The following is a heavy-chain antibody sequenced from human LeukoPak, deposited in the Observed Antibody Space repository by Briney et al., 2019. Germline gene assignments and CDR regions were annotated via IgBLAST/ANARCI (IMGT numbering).Heavy chain of an antibody. J-gene: IGHJ4*02. CDR3: AKDTSVRRPGNCGGDCYSRGYFDY. CDR1: GFTFSSYG. Sequence: AGGSLRLSCAASGFTFSSYGMHWVRQAPGKGLEWVAVISYDGSNKYYADSVKGRFTIPRDNSKNTLYLQMNSLRAEDTAVYYCAKDTSVRRPGNCGGDCYSRGYFDYWGQGTLVTVSS. D-gene: IGHD2-21*02. V-gene: IGHV3-30*18. CDR2: ISYDGSNK.